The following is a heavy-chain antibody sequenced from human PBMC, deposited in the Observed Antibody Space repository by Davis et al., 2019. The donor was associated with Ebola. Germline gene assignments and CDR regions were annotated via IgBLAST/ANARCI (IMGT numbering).Heavy chain of an antibody. Sequence: GESLKISCAASGFTFSSYAMSWVRQVPGLGLEWISGINWNGGSTGYADSVKGRFTISRDNAKNSLYLQMNSLRAEDTAFYHCARVNAVTGYSRFDSWGQGTLVTVSS. CDR3: ARVNAVTGYSRFDS. J-gene: IGHJ5*01. CDR2: INWNGGST. D-gene: IGHD3-9*01. CDR1: GFTFSSYA. V-gene: IGHV3-20*01.